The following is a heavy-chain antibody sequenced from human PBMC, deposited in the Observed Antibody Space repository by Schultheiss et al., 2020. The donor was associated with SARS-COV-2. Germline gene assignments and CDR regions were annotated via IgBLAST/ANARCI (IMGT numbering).Heavy chain of an antibody. CDR2: INHSGST. V-gene: IGHV4-34*01. CDR1: GGSFSGHY. Sequence: SETLSLTCAVYGGSFSGHYCNWIRQPPGKGLEWIGEINHSGSTNYNPSLKSRVTISVDTSKNQFSLKLSSVTAADTAVYYCARDLGSGSYAGGFDPWGQGTLVTVSS. D-gene: IGHD1-26*01. J-gene: IGHJ5*02. CDR3: ARDLGSGSYAGGFDP.